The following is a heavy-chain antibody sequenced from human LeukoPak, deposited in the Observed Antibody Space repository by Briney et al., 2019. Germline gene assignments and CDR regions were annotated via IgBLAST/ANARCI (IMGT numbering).Heavy chain of an antibody. CDR2: IYYSGST. CDR3: ASDGDYYYYYGMDV. D-gene: IGHD3-16*01. CDR1: GGSISSSSYY. J-gene: IGHJ6*02. V-gene: IGHV4-39*01. Sequence: SETLSLTCTVSGGSISSSSYYWGWIRRPPGKGLEWIGSIYYSGSTYYNPSLKSRVTISVDTSKNQLSLKLSSVTAADTAVYYCASDGDYYYYYGMDVWGQGTTVTVSS.